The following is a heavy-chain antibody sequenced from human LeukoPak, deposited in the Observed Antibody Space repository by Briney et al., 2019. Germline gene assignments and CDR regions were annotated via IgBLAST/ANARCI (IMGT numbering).Heavy chain of an antibody. CDR2: ISSSSSYI. Sequence: PGGSLRLSCAASGFTFSSYSMNWVRQAPGKGLEWVSSISSSSSYIYYADSVKGRFTISRDNAKNSLYLQMNSLRAEDTAVYYCARARDYYDSRDDAFDIWGQGTMVTVSS. D-gene: IGHD3-22*01. V-gene: IGHV3-21*01. CDR3: ARARDYYDSRDDAFDI. J-gene: IGHJ3*02. CDR1: GFTFSSYS.